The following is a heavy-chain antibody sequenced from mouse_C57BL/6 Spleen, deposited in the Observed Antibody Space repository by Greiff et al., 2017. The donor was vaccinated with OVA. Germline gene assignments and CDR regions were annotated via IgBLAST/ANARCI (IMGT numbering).Heavy chain of an antibody. CDR3: ARGHYGSSPSYWYFDV. Sequence: QVQLQQPGAELVMPGASVKLSCKTSGYTFTSYWMHWVKQRPGQGLEWIGEIDPSDSYTKYNQKFKGKSTLTVDKSSSTAYMQLSSLTSEDSAVYYCARGHYGSSPSYWYFDVWGTGTTVTVSS. V-gene: IGHV1-69*01. CDR2: IDPSDSYT. D-gene: IGHD1-1*01. CDR1: GYTFTSYW. J-gene: IGHJ1*03.